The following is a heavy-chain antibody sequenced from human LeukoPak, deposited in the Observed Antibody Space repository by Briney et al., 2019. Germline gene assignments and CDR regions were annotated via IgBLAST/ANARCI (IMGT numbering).Heavy chain of an antibody. D-gene: IGHD6-6*01. CDR1: GFTFSSSA. Sequence: GGSLRLSCAASGFTFSSSAMSWVRQAPGKGLVWVSRISPTGSTTSYADSVKGRFTVSRDNAKNTLYLQVNNLRAEDTAVYYCARGPNSNWSGLDFWGQGTLLTVSS. J-gene: IGHJ4*02. CDR2: ISPTGSTT. V-gene: IGHV3-74*01. CDR3: ARGPNSNWSGLDF.